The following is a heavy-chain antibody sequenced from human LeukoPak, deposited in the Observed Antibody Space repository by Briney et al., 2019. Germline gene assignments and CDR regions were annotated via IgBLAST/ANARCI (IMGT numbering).Heavy chain of an antibody. Sequence: GASVKVSCKASGYTFTSYGISWVRQAPGQGLEWMGWISAYNGNTNYAQKLQGRVTMTTDTSTSTAYMELRSLRSDDTAVYYCAREAVDSFPGEDWFDPWGQGTLVTVSS. J-gene: IGHJ5*02. CDR3: AREAVDSFPGEDWFDP. CDR2: ISAYNGNT. V-gene: IGHV1-18*01. D-gene: IGHD3-10*01. CDR1: GYTFTSYG.